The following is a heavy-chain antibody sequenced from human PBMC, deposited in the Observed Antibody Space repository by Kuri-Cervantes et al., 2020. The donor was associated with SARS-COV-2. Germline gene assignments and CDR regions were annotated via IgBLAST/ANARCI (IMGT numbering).Heavy chain of an antibody. J-gene: IGHJ3*02. V-gene: IGHV3-21*01. CDR1: GFTFSSYS. Sequence: GESLKISCAASGFTFSSYSMNWVRQAPGKGLEWVSSISSSSSYIYYADSVKGRFTISRDNAKNSLYLQMNSLRAEDMAVCYRARDSPNAFDIWGQGTMVTVSS. CDR3: ARDSPNAFDI. CDR2: ISSSSSYI.